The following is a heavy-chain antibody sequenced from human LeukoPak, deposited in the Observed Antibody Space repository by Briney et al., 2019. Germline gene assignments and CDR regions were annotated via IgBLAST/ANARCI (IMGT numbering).Heavy chain of an antibody. D-gene: IGHD4-17*01. CDR3: ARGDDYDDAFDI. V-gene: IGHV3-21*01. CDR1: GFTFSSYS. CDR2: ISSSGSYI. J-gene: IGHJ3*02. Sequence: PGGSLRLSCAASGFTFSSYSMNWVRQAPGKGLEWVSSISSSGSYIYYADSVKGRFTISRDNAKNSLYLQMNSLRAEDTAVYYCARGDDYDDAFDIWGQGTMVTVSS.